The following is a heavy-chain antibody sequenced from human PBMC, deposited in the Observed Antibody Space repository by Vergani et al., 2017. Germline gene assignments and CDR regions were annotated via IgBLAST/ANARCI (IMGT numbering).Heavy chain of an antibody. D-gene: IGHD6-13*01. Sequence: QVQLQESGPGLVKPWETLSPPCSVSGYSISSVYYWGWIRQPPGKGREWIGSIYHSGSTYYNPSLKSRVTISVDTSKNQCSLKMSSLTAADTAVYYCARRGYSSSWYMDDWGQGTLVTVSS. V-gene: IGHV4-38-2*01. CDR1: GYSISSVYY. CDR3: ARRGYSSSWYMDD. CDR2: IYHSGST. J-gene: IGHJ4*02.